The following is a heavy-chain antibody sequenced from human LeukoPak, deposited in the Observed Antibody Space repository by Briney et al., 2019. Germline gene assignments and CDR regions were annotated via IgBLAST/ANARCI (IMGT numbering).Heavy chain of an antibody. Sequence: GGSLRLSCAASGFTFSNYWMHWVRQAPGEALMWVSRIKSDGSSTAYADSVKGRFTISRDNAKNTLYLQMNSLRAEDTAVYYCSRDSLSSCGGDCYSGLDVWGQGTTVTVSS. J-gene: IGHJ6*02. CDR3: SRDSLSSCGGDCYSGLDV. V-gene: IGHV3-74*01. D-gene: IGHD2-21*02. CDR1: GFTFSNYW. CDR2: IKSDGSST.